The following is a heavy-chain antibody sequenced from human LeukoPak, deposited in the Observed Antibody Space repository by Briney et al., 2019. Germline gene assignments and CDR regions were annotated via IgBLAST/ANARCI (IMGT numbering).Heavy chain of an antibody. CDR3: ARGAWECGGDGYGAGYFDY. CDR1: GFTFSSYA. J-gene: IGHJ4*02. Sequence: GGSLRLSCAASGFTFSSYAMSWVRQAPGKGLEWVSAISGSGGSTYYADSVKGRFTISRDNAKNSLYLQMNSLRAEDTAVYYCARGAWECGGDGYGAGYFDYWGQGTLVTVSS. D-gene: IGHD2-21*02. CDR2: ISGSGGST. V-gene: IGHV3-23*01.